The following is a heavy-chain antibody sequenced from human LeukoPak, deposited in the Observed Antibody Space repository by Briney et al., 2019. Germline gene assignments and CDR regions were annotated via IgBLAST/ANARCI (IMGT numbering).Heavy chain of an antibody. CDR3: ATDHLSGSYYEKFDY. V-gene: IGHV1-24*01. CDR2: FDPEDGET. D-gene: IGHD3-10*01. Sequence: ASVKVSCKVSGYTLTELSMHWVRQAPGKGLEWVGGFDPEDGETIYAQKFQGRVTMTEDTSTDTAYMELSSLRSEDTAVYYCATDHLSGSYYEKFDYWGQGTLVTVSS. J-gene: IGHJ4*02. CDR1: GYTLTELS.